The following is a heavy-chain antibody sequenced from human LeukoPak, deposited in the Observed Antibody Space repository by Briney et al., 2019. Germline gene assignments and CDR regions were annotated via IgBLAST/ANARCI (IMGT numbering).Heavy chain of an antibody. D-gene: IGHD1-26*01. CDR2: IYYSGST. Sequence: SETLSLTCTVSGGSISSSIYYWGWIRQPPGKGLEWIGSIYYSGSTYYNPSLKSRVTISVDTSKNQFSLKLSSVTAADTAVYYCARPYYRSYFDYWGQGTLVTVSS. J-gene: IGHJ4*02. V-gene: IGHV4-39*01. CDR1: GGSISSSIYY. CDR3: ARPYYRSYFDY.